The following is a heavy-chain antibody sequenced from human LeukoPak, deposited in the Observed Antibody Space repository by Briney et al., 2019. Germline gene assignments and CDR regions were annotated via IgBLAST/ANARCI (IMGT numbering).Heavy chain of an antibody. D-gene: IGHD3-10*01. CDR2: ISGSGGST. Sequence: GGSLRLSCAASGFTFSSYGMRWVRQAPGKGLECVSAISGSGGSTYYADSAKGRFTISRDNSKNTLFLQMNSLRAEDTAVYYCARKREDYFGSGLLDYWGQGTLVTVSS. V-gene: IGHV3-23*01. CDR1: GFTFSSYG. J-gene: IGHJ4*02. CDR3: ARKREDYFGSGLLDY.